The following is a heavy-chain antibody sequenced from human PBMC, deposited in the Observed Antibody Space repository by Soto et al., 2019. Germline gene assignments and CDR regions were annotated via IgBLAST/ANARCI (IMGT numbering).Heavy chain of an antibody. CDR2: IGRRSDI. CDR3: AREETAWRLAYGLDV. J-gene: IGHJ6*02. CDR1: GFSFSTYS. Sequence: PGGSLRLSCEASGFSFSTYSMHWVRQAPGKGLEWVSSIGRRSDIYYADSVKGRFTISRDNAKNSGSLQMNSLRDEDTAVYYCAREETAWRLAYGLDVWGQGTTVTVSS. V-gene: IGHV3-21*03. D-gene: IGHD2-21*02.